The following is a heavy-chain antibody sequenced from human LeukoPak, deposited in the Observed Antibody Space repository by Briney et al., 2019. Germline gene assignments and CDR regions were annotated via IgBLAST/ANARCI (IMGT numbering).Heavy chain of an antibody. CDR1: GFTFSSYE. J-gene: IGHJ4*02. V-gene: IGHV3-48*03. CDR3: ARALYFDY. Sequence: GGSLRLSCAASGFTFSSYEMNWVRQAPGKGLEWVSYISISAGTIYYADSVKGRFTISRNNAKNSLYLQMNSLRAEDTAVYYCARALYFDYWGQGTLVTVSS. CDR2: ISISAGTI.